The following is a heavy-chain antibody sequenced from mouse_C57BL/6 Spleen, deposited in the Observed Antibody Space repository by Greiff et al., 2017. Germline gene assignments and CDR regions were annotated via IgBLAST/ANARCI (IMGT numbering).Heavy chain of an antibody. CDR3: AREDLYYINFDD. J-gene: IGHJ2*01. CDR2: IYPGDGDT. CDR1: GYAFSSYW. V-gene: IGHV1-80*01. Sequence: QVQLKQSGAELVKPGASVKISCKASGYAFSSYWMNWVKQRPGKGLEWIGQIYPGDGDTNYNGKFKGKATLTADKSSSTAYMQLSSLTSEDSAVYFCAREDLYYINFDDWGQGTTLTVSS. D-gene: IGHD2-1*01.